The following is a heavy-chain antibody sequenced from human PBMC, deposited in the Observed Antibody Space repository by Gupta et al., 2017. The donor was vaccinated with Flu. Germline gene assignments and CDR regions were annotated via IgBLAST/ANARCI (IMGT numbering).Heavy chain of an antibody. Sequence: QVQLVQSGAEVKKPGSSVRVSCKTSGGTFSNFAIIWVRQAPGQGLEWMGGIIPVLGTTDYAQKFKGRITITADESTNTAYMELSRLRSEDTAVYYCAIEDNYSGYDRRFDYWGQGTLVTVSS. CDR2: IIPVLGTT. J-gene: IGHJ4*02. D-gene: IGHD5-12*01. CDR1: GGTFSNFA. CDR3: AIEDNYSGYDRRFDY. V-gene: IGHV1-69*01.